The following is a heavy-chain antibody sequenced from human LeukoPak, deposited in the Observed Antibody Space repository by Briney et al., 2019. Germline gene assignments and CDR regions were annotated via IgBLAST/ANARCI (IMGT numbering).Heavy chain of an antibody. CDR2: ISSSSSYI. Sequence: GGSLRLSCAASGFTFSVYTMNWVRQAPGKGLEWVSSISSSSSYIYYADSVKGRFTISRDNANNSLYLQMNSLRAEDTAVYYCARESRTYSLDYWGQGTLVTVSS. V-gene: IGHV3-21*01. D-gene: IGHD2-21*01. J-gene: IGHJ4*02. CDR3: ARESRTYSLDY. CDR1: GFTFSVYT.